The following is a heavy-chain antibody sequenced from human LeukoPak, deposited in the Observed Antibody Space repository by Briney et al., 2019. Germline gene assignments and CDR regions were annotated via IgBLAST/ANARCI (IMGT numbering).Heavy chain of an antibody. CDR1: GYTFTGYY. Sequence: GASVKVSCKASGYTFTGYYMHWVRQAPGQGLEWMGWINPNSGGTNYAQKFQGRVTMTRDTSTSTVYMELSSLRSEDTAVYYCAREEVAAAGDYWGQGTLVTVSS. D-gene: IGHD6-13*01. CDR3: AREEVAAAGDY. J-gene: IGHJ4*02. CDR2: INPNSGGT. V-gene: IGHV1-2*02.